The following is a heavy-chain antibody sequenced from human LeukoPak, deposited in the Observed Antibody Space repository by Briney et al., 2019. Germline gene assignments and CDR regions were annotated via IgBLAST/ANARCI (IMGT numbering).Heavy chain of an antibody. D-gene: IGHD3-22*01. CDR3: ARDLGQYYDTSDNWFDP. CDR2: INSDGINT. J-gene: IGHJ5*02. V-gene: IGHV3-74*01. Sequence: GGSLRLSCAASGFTFSSSAMSWVRLAPGKGLVWVSRINSDGINTSYADSVKGRFTISRDSAKNTLNLQMNSLRAENTAVYYCARDLGQYYDTSDNWFDPWGQGTLVTVSS. CDR1: GFTFSSSA.